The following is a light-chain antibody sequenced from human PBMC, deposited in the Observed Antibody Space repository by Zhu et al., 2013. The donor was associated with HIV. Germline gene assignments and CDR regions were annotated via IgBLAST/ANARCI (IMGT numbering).Light chain of an antibody. CDR2: DTS. CDR3: QQYDSSPLT. CDR1: QSVSSSY. J-gene: IGKJ4*01. Sequence: EIVLTQSPGTLSLSPGERATLSCRASQSVSSSYLAWYQQKPGLAPRLLIYDTSNRATGIPARFSGSGSGTDFTLTISRLEPEDFAVYYCQQYDSSPLTFGGGTKVEIK. V-gene: IGKV3-20*01.